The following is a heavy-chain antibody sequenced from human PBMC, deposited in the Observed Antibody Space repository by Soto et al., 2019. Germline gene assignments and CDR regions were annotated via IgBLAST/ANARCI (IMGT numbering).Heavy chain of an antibody. CDR3: AKDLRELWFGRNFQH. CDR1: GFTFSSYA. Sequence: EVQLLESGGGLVQPGGSLRLSCAASGFTFSSYAMSWVRQAPGKGLEWVSAISGSGGSTYYTDSVKGRFTISRDNSKNTLYLQMNSLRAEDTAVYYCAKDLRELWFGRNFQHWGQGTLVTVSS. V-gene: IGHV3-23*01. CDR2: ISGSGGST. J-gene: IGHJ1*01. D-gene: IGHD3-10*01.